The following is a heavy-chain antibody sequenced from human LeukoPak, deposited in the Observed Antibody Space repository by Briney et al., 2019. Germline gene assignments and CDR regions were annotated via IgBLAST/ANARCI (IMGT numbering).Heavy chain of an antibody. D-gene: IGHD3-10*01. CDR1: GFTLSSCW. CDR3: ARYPDERLLWFGPTRTTYFDY. V-gene: IGHV3-7*01. CDR2: IKQDGSEK. Sequence: PGGSLRLSCAASGFTLSSCWMSWVRQAPGKGLEWVANIKQDGSEKYYVDSVKGRFTISRDNAKNSLYLQMNSLRAEDTAVYYCARYPDERLLWFGPTRTTYFDYWGQGTLVTVSS. J-gene: IGHJ4*02.